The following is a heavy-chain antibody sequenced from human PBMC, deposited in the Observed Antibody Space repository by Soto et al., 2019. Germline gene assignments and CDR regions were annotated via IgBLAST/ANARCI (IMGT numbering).Heavy chain of an antibody. V-gene: IGHV4-31*03. CDR1: GGSTSSGGFY. D-gene: IGHD1-1*01. CDR2: IYYSGTT. CDR3: ASGHDAYKVRY. Sequence: SETLSLTCTVSGGSTSSGGFYWSWIRQHPGKDLEWIGYIYYSGTTHYNPSLKSRVSISVDTSRNQFSLKLSSVTAADTAVYFCASGHDAYKVRYWGQGTLVTVSS. J-gene: IGHJ4*02.